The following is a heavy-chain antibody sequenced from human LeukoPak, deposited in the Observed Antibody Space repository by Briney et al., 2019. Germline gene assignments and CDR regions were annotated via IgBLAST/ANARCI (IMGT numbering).Heavy chain of an antibody. D-gene: IGHD3-10*01. J-gene: IGHJ3*02. CDR2: IYSGGST. CDR1: GFTVSSNY. V-gene: IGHV3-53*01. Sequence: GGSLRLSCAASGFTVSSNYMSWVRQAPGKGLEWVSVIYSGGSTYYADSVKGRFTISRHNSKNTLYLQMNSLRAEDTAVYYCAKDVWFGELYDAFDIWGQGTMVTVSS. CDR3: AKDVWFGELYDAFDI.